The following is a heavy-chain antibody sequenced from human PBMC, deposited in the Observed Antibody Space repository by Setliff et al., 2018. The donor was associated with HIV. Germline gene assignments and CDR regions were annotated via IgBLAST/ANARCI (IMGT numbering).Heavy chain of an antibody. CDR2: ISAYNGNT. D-gene: IGHD6-19*01. Sequence: ASVKVSCKASGYTFTSYGISWVRQAPGQGLEWMGWISAYNGNTDYARNLQGRLTMTTDTSTSTAFMELRSLRSDDTAVYYCARDPPSSGWYRADYWGQGTLLTVSS. CDR3: ARDPPSSGWYRADY. V-gene: IGHV1-18*01. J-gene: IGHJ4*02. CDR1: GYTFTSYG.